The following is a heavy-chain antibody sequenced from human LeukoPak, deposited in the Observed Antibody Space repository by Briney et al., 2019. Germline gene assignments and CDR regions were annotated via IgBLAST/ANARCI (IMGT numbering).Heavy chain of an antibody. Sequence: ASVKVSCKASGYTFTSHGISWVRQAPGQGLEWMGWISAYNGNTNYAQKLQGRVTMTTDTSTSTAYMELRSLRSDDTAVYYCARASNDYGDYYFDYWGQGTLVTVSS. CDR3: ARASNDYGDYYFDY. D-gene: IGHD4-17*01. J-gene: IGHJ4*02. CDR1: GYTFTSHG. V-gene: IGHV1-18*01. CDR2: ISAYNGNT.